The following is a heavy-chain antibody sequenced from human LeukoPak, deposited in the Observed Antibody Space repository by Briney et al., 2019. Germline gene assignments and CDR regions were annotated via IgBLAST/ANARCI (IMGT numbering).Heavy chain of an antibody. V-gene: IGHV4-39*01. J-gene: IGHJ6*02. CDR3: ARVLITALRGPNRMDV. Sequence: SETLSLTCTVSGGSIRDSHHYWGWIRQPPGKGLEWIGSIYFTGTTYHNPSLRSRVTISVDTSKNQFSLKLNSVTAADMAVYYCARVLITALRGPNRMDVWGQGITVTVSS. CDR2: IYFTGTT. D-gene: IGHD3-10*01. CDR1: GGSIRDSHHY.